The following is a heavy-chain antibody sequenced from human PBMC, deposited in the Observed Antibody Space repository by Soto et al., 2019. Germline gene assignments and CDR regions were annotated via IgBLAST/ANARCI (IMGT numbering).Heavy chain of an antibody. CDR2: IYHSETT. V-gene: IGHV4-61*01. J-gene: IGHJ4*02. CDR1: GSSVSGGIYY. D-gene: IGHD4-17*01. CDR3: ARYRDYGNYGYFDS. Sequence: QVQLQESGPGLVKPSETLSLTCTVSGSSVSGGIYYWTWIRQPTGKGLEWIGYIYHSETTNYNASLRSRVTISVDTSKNQFSLRLTSVTAADTAVYFCARYRDYGNYGYFDSWGQGTLVTVSS.